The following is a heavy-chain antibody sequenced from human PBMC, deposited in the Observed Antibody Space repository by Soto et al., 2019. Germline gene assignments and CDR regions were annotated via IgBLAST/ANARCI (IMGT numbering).Heavy chain of an antibody. D-gene: IGHD4-17*01. CDR3: ATRMTTAPY. V-gene: IGHV3-66*01. Sequence: GGSLRLSCAASGFTVSNNYLSWVRQAPGKGLQWVSLIYSDGGTDYAESVKGRFTISRDNSKNTLYLQMNSLKAEDTAIYYCATRMTTAPYWGQGTLVTVSS. CDR2: IYSDGGT. CDR1: GFTVSNNY. J-gene: IGHJ4*02.